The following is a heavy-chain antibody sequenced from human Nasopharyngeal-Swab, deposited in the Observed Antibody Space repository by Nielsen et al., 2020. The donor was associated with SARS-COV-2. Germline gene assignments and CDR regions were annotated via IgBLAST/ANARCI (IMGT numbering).Heavy chain of an antibody. Sequence: SEPLSLTCTVSGASTSSYSWNWIRQPPGKGLEWIGYISYSGSTIYNPSLRSRVTISVDMSKKQISLRLSSVTAADTAVFYCARESDGYNNYFNSWGQGTLVTVSS. J-gene: IGHJ4*02. CDR1: GASTSSYS. D-gene: IGHD5-24*01. CDR3: ARESDGYNNYFNS. CDR2: ISYSGST. V-gene: IGHV4-59*01.